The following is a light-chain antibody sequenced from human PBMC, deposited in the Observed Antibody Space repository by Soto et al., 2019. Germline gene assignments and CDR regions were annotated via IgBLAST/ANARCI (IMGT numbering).Light chain of an antibody. J-gene: IGKJ3*01. Sequence: DIQMTQSPSSLSASVGARVTITCRASQSISSYLNWYQQKPGKAPKLLIYAASTLQCGVPSRFTGSGYRTDFTITISTLQPADFANYYCQQSYSTPLTFGLGTKVDI. CDR1: QSISSY. V-gene: IGKV1-39*01. CDR2: AAS. CDR3: QQSYSTPLT.